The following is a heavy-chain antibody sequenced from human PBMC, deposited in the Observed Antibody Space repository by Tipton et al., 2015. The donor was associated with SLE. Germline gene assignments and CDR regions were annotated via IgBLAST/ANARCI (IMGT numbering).Heavy chain of an antibody. Sequence: TLSLTCAVYGGSFSGYYWSWIRQPPGKGLEWIGEINHSGSTNYNPSLKSRVTISVDTSKNQFSLKLSSVTAADTAVYYCARAQEAAFEIWGQGTMVTVSS. CDR1: GGSFSGYY. CDR3: ARAQEAAFEI. CDR2: INHSGST. V-gene: IGHV4-34*01. J-gene: IGHJ3*02.